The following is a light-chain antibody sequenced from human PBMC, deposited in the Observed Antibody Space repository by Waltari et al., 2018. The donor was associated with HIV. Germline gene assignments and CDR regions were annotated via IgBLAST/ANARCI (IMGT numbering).Light chain of an antibody. V-gene: IGLV1-40*01. CDR2: ANP. CDR3: QSYDSSLSGWV. Sequence: QSVLTQPPSVSGAPGQRVSISCSGGSSNIGSGYDVHWYQQFPGRAPKVLIYANPNRPSGVPDRVSGSKSGYSASLIITGLQAEDDADYYCQSYDSSLSGWVFGGGTKLTVL. CDR1: SSNIGSGYD. J-gene: IGLJ3*02.